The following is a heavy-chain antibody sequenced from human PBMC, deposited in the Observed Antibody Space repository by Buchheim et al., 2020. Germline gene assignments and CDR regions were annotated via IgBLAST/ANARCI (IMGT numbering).Heavy chain of an antibody. CDR2: INSDGSST. CDR3: GRDLPGVIRYFDLLTKNDYGLDV. D-gene: IGHD3-9*01. Sequence: EVQLVESGGGLVQPGGSLRLSCAASGFTFSSYWMHWVRQAPGKGLVWVSRINSDGSSTSYADSVKGRFTISRDNAKNTLYLQNNSLGAEDTALYFCGRDLPGVIRYFDLLTKNDYGLDVLGQGTT. J-gene: IGHJ6*02. CDR1: GFTFSSYW. V-gene: IGHV3-74*01.